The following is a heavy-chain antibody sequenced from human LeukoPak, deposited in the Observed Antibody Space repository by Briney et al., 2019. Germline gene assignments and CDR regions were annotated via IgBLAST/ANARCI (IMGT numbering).Heavy chain of an antibody. CDR3: ARDGYTDDAFDI. CDR2: INHSGST. V-gene: IGHV4-34*09. Sequence: SETLSLTCAVYGGSFSGYYWSWIRQPPGKGLEWIGEINHSGSTYYNPSLKSRVTISVDTSKNQFSLKLSSVTAADTAVYYCARDGYTDDAFDIWGQGTMVTVSS. CDR1: GGSFSGYY. D-gene: IGHD5-24*01. J-gene: IGHJ3*02.